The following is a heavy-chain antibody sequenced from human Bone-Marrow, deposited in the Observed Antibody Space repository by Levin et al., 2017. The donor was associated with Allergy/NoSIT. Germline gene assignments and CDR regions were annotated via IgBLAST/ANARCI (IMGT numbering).Heavy chain of an antibody. CDR3: ARHLGYSRGLDV. V-gene: IGHV4-39*01. CDR1: GASIRNISYY. D-gene: IGHD2-15*01. Sequence: SQTLSLTCNVSGASIRNISYYWGWIRQPPGKGLEWIGTIFYNGNTYYNPSLKSRVTISVDTSKNQFSLKLTSVTAADTAVYYCARHLGYSRGLDVRGQGTTVTVSS. J-gene: IGHJ6*02. CDR2: IFYNGNT.